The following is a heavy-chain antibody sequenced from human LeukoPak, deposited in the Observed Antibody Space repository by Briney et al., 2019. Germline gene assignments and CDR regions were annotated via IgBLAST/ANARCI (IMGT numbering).Heavy chain of an antibody. CDR2: IYYSGST. D-gene: IGHD2-15*01. CDR1: GGPISSSSYY. CDR3: AREVCSGGSCSDDAFDI. V-gene: IGHV4-39*07. J-gene: IGHJ3*02. Sequence: SETLSLTCTVSGGPISSSSYYWGGIRQPPGKGLGWIGSIYYSGSTYYNPSLKSRVTISVDTSKNQFSLKLSSVTAADTAVYYCAREVCSGGSCSDDAFDIWGQGTMVTVSS.